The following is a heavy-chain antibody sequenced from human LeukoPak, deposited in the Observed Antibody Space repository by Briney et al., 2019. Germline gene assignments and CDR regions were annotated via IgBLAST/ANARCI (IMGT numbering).Heavy chain of an antibody. CDR1: GFTFSDCY. CDR3: ARDRYYYDSLSPNGMDV. D-gene: IGHD3-22*01. CDR2: ITNRGTYT. Sequence: GGSLRLSCTASGFTFSDCYMSWIRQASGKGLEWVSYITNRGTYTNYADSEKGRFTISRDNAKNSLFLQMNNLGAEDTAVYYCARDRYYYDSLSPNGMDVWCQGTTVTVSS. V-gene: IGHV3-11*06. J-gene: IGHJ6*02.